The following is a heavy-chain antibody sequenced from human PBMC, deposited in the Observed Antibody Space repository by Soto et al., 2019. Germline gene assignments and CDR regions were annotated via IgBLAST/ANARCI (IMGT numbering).Heavy chain of an antibody. J-gene: IGHJ6*02. Sequence: GGSLRLSCAASGFTFISYSMNWVRQAPGKGLEWVSYISSSSSTIYYADSVKGRFTIPRDNAKNSLYLQMNSLRDEDTAVYYCARDVYCSSTSCYFHYYGMDVWGQGTTVTVSS. V-gene: IGHV3-48*02. CDR3: ARDVYCSSTSCYFHYYGMDV. CDR2: ISSSSSTI. D-gene: IGHD2-2*01. CDR1: GFTFISYS.